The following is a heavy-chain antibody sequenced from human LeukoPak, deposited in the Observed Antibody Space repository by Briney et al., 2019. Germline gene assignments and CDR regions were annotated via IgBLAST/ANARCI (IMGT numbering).Heavy chain of an antibody. CDR2: ISYDGSNK. CDR3: ASDMRSGSYSWYFDY. V-gene: IGHV3-30*01. D-gene: IGHD1-26*01. Sequence: PGRSLRLSCAASGFTFSSYAMHWVRQAPGKGLEWVAVISYDGSNKYYADSVKGRFTISRDNSKNTLYLQMNSLRAEDTAVYYCASDMRSGSYSWYFDYWGQGTLVAVSS. J-gene: IGHJ4*02. CDR1: GFTFSSYA.